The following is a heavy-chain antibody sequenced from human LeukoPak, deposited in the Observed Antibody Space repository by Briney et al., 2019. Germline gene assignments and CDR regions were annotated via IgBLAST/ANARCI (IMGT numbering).Heavy chain of an antibody. CDR3: AKGGIAVTGTSYYYYMDV. Sequence: GGSLRLSCAASGFTFSSYAMSWVRQAPGKGLEWVSGISGSDGSTNYADSAKGRFTISRENSKNTLYLQMNSLRAEDTAVYYCAKGGIAVTGTSYYYYMDVWGKGTTVTISS. CDR1: GFTFSSYA. D-gene: IGHD6-19*01. V-gene: IGHV3-23*01. J-gene: IGHJ6*03. CDR2: ISGSDGST.